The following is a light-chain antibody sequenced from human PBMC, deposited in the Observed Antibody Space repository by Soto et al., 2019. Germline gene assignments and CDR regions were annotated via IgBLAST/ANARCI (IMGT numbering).Light chain of an antibody. V-gene: IGKV3-15*01. J-gene: IGKJ1*01. CDR2: GAS. Sequence: EMVMTQSPATLSLSPGEGATLSCRASQSVGNSLAWYQQKPGQAPRLLIYGASTRVTGIPARFSGSGSGTEFILTINPLQAEDFATYYCLHTFSFPRTFGQGTKVEVK. CDR3: LHTFSFPRT. CDR1: QSVGNS.